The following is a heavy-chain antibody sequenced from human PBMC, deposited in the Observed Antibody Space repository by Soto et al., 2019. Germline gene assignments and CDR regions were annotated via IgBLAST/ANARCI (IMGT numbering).Heavy chain of an antibody. CDR2: ISGSGGST. Sequence: GGSLRLSCAASGFTFSSYAMSWVRQAPGKGLEWVSAISGSGGSTYYADSVKGRFTISRDNSKNTLYLQMNSLRAEDTAVYYCAKDLNGLGYCSGGSCSPHWGQGTLVTVSS. V-gene: IGHV3-23*01. D-gene: IGHD2-15*01. J-gene: IGHJ4*02. CDR3: AKDLNGLGYCSGGSCSPH. CDR1: GFTFSSYA.